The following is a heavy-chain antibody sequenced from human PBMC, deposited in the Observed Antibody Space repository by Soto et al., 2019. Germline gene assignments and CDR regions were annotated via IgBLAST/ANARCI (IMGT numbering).Heavy chain of an antibody. CDR3: ARFAREENPKVGSWYYFDY. D-gene: IGHD6-13*01. CDR1: GGSISSGGYF. J-gene: IGHJ4*02. Sequence: SETLSLTCTVSGGSISSGGYFWSWVRQHPGKGLDGIGNIYYSGRTYYNPSLKSRGTISVDTSKNQFSLKLSSVTAPDTAVYYCARFAREENPKVGSWYYFDYWGQGTQVTVSS. CDR2: IYYSGRT. V-gene: IGHV4-31*03.